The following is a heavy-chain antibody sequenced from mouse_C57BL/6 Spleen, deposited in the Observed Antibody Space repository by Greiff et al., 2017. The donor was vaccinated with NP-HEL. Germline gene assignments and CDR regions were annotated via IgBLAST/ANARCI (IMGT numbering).Heavy chain of an antibody. Sequence: QVQLQQPGAELVKPGASVKMSCKASGYTFTSYWITWVKQRPGQGLEWIGDIYPGSGSTNYNEKFKSKATLTVDTSSSTAYMQLSSLTSEDSAVYYCARGVYYGSSSAWFAYWGQGTLVTVSA. CDR3: ARGVYYGSSSAWFAY. D-gene: IGHD1-1*01. CDR1: GYTFTSYW. V-gene: IGHV1-55*01. J-gene: IGHJ3*01. CDR2: IYPGSGST.